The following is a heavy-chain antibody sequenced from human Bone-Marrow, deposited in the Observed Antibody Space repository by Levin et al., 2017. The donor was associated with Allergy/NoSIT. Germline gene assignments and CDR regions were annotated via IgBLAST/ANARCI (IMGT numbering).Heavy chain of an antibody. CDR1: GFTFSSYA. V-gene: IGHV3-23*01. Sequence: PGGSLRLSCAASGFTFSSYAMSWVRQAPGKGLEWVSAISGSGGSTYYADSVKGRFTISRDNSKNTLYLQMNSLRAEDTAVYYCAKADSSGFKHLYYYYYGMDVWGQGTTVTVSS. CDR2: ISGSGGST. D-gene: IGHD3-22*01. J-gene: IGHJ6*02. CDR3: AKADSSGFKHLYYYYYGMDV.